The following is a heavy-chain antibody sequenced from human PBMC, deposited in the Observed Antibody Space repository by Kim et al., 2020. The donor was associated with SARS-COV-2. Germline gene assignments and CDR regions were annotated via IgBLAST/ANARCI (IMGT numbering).Heavy chain of an antibody. CDR1: GFILSTYS. CDR2: ISSDSSYI. Sequence: GGSLRLSCAGSGFILSTYSMNWVRQAPGKGLEWVSSISSDSSYIFYADSVKGRFTISRDNAKDSLFLQMNSLRGEDTAVYYCATRLIGAPLDYWGQGALFTVSS. D-gene: IGHD2-2*01. CDR3: ATRLIGAPLDY. J-gene: IGHJ4*02. V-gene: IGHV3-21*06.